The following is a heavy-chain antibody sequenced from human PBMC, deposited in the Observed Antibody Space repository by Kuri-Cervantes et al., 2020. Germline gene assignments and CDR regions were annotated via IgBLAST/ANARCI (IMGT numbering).Heavy chain of an antibody. CDR3: ARDWRGSGDQYPFDL. V-gene: IGHV4-34*01. CDR2: INHSGST. Sequence: SQTLSLTCAVYGGSFSGYYWSWVRQPPGKGLEWIGEINHSGSTNYNPSLKSRVTISIDTSKHQFSLKLNSVTAADTAAYYCARDWRGSGDQYPFDLWGRGTLVTVSS. J-gene: IGHJ2*01. CDR1: GGSFSGYY. D-gene: IGHD6-19*01.